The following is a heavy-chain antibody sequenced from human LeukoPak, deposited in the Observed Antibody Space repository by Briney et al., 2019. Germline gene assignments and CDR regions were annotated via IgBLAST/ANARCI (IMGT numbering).Heavy chain of an antibody. CDR2: IKTKTDGGTT. CDR3: STGSYSGSRYDY. Sequence: GGSLRLSCAASGFTFSNAWMSWVRQAPGKGLEWVGRIKTKTDGGTTDYAAPVKGRFTTSRDDSKNTLYLQMNSLKTEDAAVYYCSTGSYSGSRYDYWGQGTLVTVAS. V-gene: IGHV3-15*01. J-gene: IGHJ4*02. D-gene: IGHD1-26*01. CDR1: GFTFSNAW.